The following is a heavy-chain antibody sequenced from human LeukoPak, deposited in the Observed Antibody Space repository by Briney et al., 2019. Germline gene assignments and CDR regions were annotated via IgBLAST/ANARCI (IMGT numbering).Heavy chain of an antibody. CDR1: GGSVSSNTYY. CDR3: ASRSFYDSSGYCSP. CDR2: IYYSVNT. V-gene: IGHV4-39*07. Sequence: PSETLSLTCTVSGGSVSSNTYYWGWIRQPPGKGLEWIGTIYYSVNTYYNPSLKSRVTISVDTSKNQFSLKLSSVTAADTAVYYCASRSFYDSSGYCSPWGQGTMVSVSS. J-gene: IGHJ3*01. D-gene: IGHD3-22*01.